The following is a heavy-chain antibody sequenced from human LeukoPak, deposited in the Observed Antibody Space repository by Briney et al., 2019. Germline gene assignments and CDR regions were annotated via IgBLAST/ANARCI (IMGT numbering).Heavy chain of an antibody. CDR1: GYTFTSYG. Sequence: ASVKVSCKASGYTFTSYGISWVRQAPGQGLGWMGIINPSGGSTSYAQKFQGRVTMTRDMSTSTVYMELSSLRSEDTAVYYCARDGCSSSWDTWIQWLVRGYYFDYWGQGALVTVSS. CDR3: ARDGCSSSWDTWIQWLVRGYYFDY. V-gene: IGHV1-46*01. CDR2: INPSGGST. J-gene: IGHJ4*02. D-gene: IGHD6-13*01.